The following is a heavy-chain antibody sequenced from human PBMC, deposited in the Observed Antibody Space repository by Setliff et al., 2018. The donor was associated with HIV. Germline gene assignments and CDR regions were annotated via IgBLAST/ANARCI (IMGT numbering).Heavy chain of an antibody. Sequence: SVKVSCKASGGSFRFYAFSWVRQAPGQGLEWMGGIIPMFVTANYAPKFQDRVTITADESTSTAYMELSSLRFEDTAVYYCARAKATRQARPTNCFDPWGQGTLVTV. D-gene: IGHD1-1*01. CDR2: IIPMFVTA. CDR3: ARAKATRQARPTNCFDP. V-gene: IGHV1-69*13. CDR1: GGSFRFYA. J-gene: IGHJ5*02.